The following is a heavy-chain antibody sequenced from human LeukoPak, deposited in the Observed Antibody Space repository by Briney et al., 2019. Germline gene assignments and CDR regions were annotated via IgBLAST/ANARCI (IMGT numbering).Heavy chain of an antibody. V-gene: IGHV4-59*01. CDR3: AKNKGYCSGGSCVENAFDI. CDR1: GGSISSSY. CDR2: IYYSGST. Sequence: SETLSLTCTVSGGSISSSYWSWIRQPPGKGLEWIGYIYYSGSTNYNPSLKSRVTISVDTSKNQFSLKLSSVTAADTAVYYCAKNKGYCSGGSCVENAFDIWGQGTMVTVSS. J-gene: IGHJ3*02. D-gene: IGHD2-15*01.